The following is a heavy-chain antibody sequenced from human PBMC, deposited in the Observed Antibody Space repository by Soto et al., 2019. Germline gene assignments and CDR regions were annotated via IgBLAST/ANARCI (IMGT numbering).Heavy chain of an antibody. Sequence: PSETLSLTCTVSGGSISSYYWSWIRQPPGKGLEWIGYIYYSGSTNYNPSLKSRVTISVDTSKNQFSLKLSSVTAADTAVYYCARLLTATLRFDPWGQGTLVTVSS. D-gene: IGHD5-12*01. V-gene: IGHV4-59*08. J-gene: IGHJ5*02. CDR1: GGSISSYY. CDR2: IYYSGST. CDR3: ARLLTATLRFDP.